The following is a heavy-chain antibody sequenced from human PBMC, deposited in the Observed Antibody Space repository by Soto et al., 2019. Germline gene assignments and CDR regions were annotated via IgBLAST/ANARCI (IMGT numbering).Heavy chain of an antibody. J-gene: IGHJ6*02. D-gene: IGHD4-17*01. CDR2: IYHSGST. CDR1: GGSFSGYY. Sequence: TSETLSLTCAVYGGSFSGYYWSWIRQPPGKGLEWIGDIYHSGSTNYNPSLKSRVTISVDTSKNQFSLKLSSVTAADTAVYYCARDETVYGMDVWGQGTTVTVSS. V-gene: IGHV4-34*09. CDR3: ARDETVYGMDV.